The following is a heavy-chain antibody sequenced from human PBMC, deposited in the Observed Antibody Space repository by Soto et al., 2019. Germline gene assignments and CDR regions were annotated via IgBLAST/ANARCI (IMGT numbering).Heavy chain of an antibody. Sequence: ASVKVSCKASGYTFTGYYMHWVRQAPGQGLEWMGWINPNSGGTNYAQKFQGWVTMTRDTSISTAYMELSRLRSDDTAVYYCARGPASGCSGGSCYSGEFYYYYYMDVWGKGTTVTVSS. CDR1: GYTFTGYY. V-gene: IGHV1-2*04. J-gene: IGHJ6*03. D-gene: IGHD2-15*01. CDR2: INPNSGGT. CDR3: ARGPASGCSGGSCYSGEFYYYYYMDV.